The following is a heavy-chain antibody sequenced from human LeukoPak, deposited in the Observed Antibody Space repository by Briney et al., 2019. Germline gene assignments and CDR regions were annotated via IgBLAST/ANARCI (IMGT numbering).Heavy chain of an antibody. CDR3: ARDRGDGYNSLDY. J-gene: IGHJ4*02. CDR2: INHSGST. D-gene: IGHD5-24*01. V-gene: IGHV4-34*01. Sequence: PSETLSLTCAVYGGSFSGYYWSWIRQPPGKGLEWIGEINHSGSTNYNPSLKSRVTISVDRSKNQFSLKLSSVTAADTAVYYCARDRGDGYNSLDYWGQGTLVTVSS. CDR1: GGSFSGYY.